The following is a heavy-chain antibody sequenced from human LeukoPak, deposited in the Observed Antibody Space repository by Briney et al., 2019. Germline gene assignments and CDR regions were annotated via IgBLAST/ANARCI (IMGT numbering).Heavy chain of an antibody. Sequence: SGPALVKPTQTLTLTCTFSGFSLSTSGMCVSWIRQPPGKALEWLARIDWDDDEFYSTSLRTRLTISKDTSKNQVVLTMTNMDPVDTATYFCARFITPQTTDGYFDLWGRGTLVTVSS. J-gene: IGHJ2*01. D-gene: IGHD1-20*01. V-gene: IGHV2-70*17. CDR2: IDWDDDE. CDR3: ARFITPQTTDGYFDL. CDR1: GFSLSTSGMC.